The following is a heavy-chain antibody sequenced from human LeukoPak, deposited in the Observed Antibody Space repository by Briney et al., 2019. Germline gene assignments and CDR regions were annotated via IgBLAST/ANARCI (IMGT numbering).Heavy chain of an antibody. Sequence: GGSLRLSCAASGFTFSRYGTHWVRQAPGKGLEWVAVIWYDGSNKYYADSVKGRFTISRDNSKNMLYLQMNSLSAEDTAVYYCVRAYEILTGPEYWGQGTLVTVSS. V-gene: IGHV3-33*01. J-gene: IGHJ4*02. CDR1: GFTFSRYG. D-gene: IGHD3-9*01. CDR2: IWYDGSNK. CDR3: VRAYEILTGPEY.